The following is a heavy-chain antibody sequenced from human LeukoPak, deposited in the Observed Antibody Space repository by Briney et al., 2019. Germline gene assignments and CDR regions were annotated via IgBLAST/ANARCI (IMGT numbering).Heavy chain of an antibody. CDR3: AKDKRAGAYGSGSSHY. V-gene: IGHV3-23*01. CDR1: GFTFGSYA. Sequence: GGSLRLSCAASGFTFGSYAMSWVRQAPGKGLEWVSAISGSGGSTYYADSVKGRFTISRDNSKNTLYLQMNSLRAEDTAVYYCAKDKRAGAYGSGSSHYWGQGTLVTVSS. D-gene: IGHD3-10*01. CDR2: ISGSGGST. J-gene: IGHJ4*02.